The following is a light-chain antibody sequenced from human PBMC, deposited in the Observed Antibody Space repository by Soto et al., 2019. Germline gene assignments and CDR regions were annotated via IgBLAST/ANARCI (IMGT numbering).Light chain of an antibody. V-gene: IGLV2-8*01. CDR1: SSDIGGYNF. Sequence: QSALTQPASASGSPGQSVTISCTGTSSDIGGYNFVSWYQQHPGKAPRLIIYEVTHRPSGVPDRFSGSKSGNTASLTVSGLQAADESDYFCKSYAGSNTNVFGRGTKVTVL. CDR3: KSYAGSNTNV. CDR2: EVT. J-gene: IGLJ6*01.